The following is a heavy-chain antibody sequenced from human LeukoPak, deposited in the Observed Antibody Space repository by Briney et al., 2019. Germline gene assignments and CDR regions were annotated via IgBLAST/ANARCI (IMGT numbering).Heavy chain of an antibody. J-gene: IGHJ4*02. CDR2: ISYDGTNQ. CDR3: AKTRDTVPNYFDY. D-gene: IGHD4-17*01. CDR1: GFTFSSYA. V-gene: IGHV3-30-3*02. Sequence: GGSLRLSCAASGFTFSSYAMHWVRQAPGKGLEWVAVISYDGTNQYYADSVKGRFSVSRDNSKNTLYLQMNSLRAEDTAVYYCAKTRDTVPNYFDYWGQGTLVTVSS.